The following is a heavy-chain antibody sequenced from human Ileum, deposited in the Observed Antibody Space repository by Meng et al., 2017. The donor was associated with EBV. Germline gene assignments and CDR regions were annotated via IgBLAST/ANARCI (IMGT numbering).Heavy chain of an antibody. D-gene: IGHD6-19*01. CDR2: IYHSGST. CDR1: GGSISSSNW. V-gene: IGHV4-4*02. CDR3: ARVGQWLPIDY. Sequence: GQVQVAGPGLVKPSGTLSLSCAVSGGSISSSNWWSWVRQPPGKGLEWIGEIYHSGSTNYNPSLKSRVTISVDKSKNQFSLNLSSVTAADTAVYYCARVGQWLPIDYWGQGTLVTVSS. J-gene: IGHJ4*02.